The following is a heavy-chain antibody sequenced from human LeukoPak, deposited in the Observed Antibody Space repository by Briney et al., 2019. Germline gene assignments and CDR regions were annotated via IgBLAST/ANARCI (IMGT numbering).Heavy chain of an antibody. CDR1: GYTFTSYG. Sequence: ASVKVSCKASGYTFTSYGISWVRQAPGQGLEWMGWIRAYNGKTNYAQKLQGRVTMTTDTSTSTAYMELRSLRSDDTAVYYCARDPGYYDFWSGYCDYWGQGTLVTVSS. V-gene: IGHV1-18*01. CDR2: IRAYNGKT. CDR3: ARDPGYYDFWSGYCDY. J-gene: IGHJ4*02. D-gene: IGHD3-3*01.